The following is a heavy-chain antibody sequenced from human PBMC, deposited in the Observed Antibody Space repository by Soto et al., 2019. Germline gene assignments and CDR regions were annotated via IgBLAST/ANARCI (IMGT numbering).Heavy chain of an antibody. CDR1: GGSFSGYY. CDR2: INHSGST. D-gene: IGHD3-10*01. J-gene: IGHJ5*02. V-gene: IGHV4-34*01. Sequence: SETLSLTCAVYGGSFSGYYWSWIRQPPGKGLEWIGEINHSGSTNYNPSPKSRVTISVDTSKNQFSLKLSSVTAADTAVYYCAREKLLWFGGYHWFDPWGQGTLVTVSS. CDR3: AREKLLWFGGYHWFDP.